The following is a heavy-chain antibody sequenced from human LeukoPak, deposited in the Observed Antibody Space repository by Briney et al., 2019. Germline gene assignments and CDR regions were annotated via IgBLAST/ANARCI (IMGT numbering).Heavy chain of an antibody. CDR1: GVSINTYY. CDR3: AAGPWELDF. D-gene: IGHD1-26*01. J-gene: IGHJ4*02. Sequence: SQTLPLTCTVSGVSINTYYASWIRQAPGKGLEFIGFIYNGGNTNYNPSLKSRATISVDTSNSQFSLRLTSVTAADTAMYYCAAGPWELDFWGQGTLVTVPS. V-gene: IGHV4-4*09. CDR2: IYNGGNT.